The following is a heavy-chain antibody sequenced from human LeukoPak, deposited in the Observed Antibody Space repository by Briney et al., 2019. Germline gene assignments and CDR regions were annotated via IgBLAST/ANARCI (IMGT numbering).Heavy chain of an antibody. V-gene: IGHV3-20*04. J-gene: IGHJ5*02. CDR1: GFTSDDYG. CDR2: INWNGRNV. Sequence: GGSLRLSCATSGFTSDDYGMNWVRQAPGKGLEWVSNINWNGRNVDYADSVKGRSTISRDNSRNTFYIQMTSLRVEDTAVYYCSKDPVQHGNGLYWFDPWGQGTVVTVSS. CDR3: SKDPVQHGNGLYWFDP. D-gene: IGHD1-1*01.